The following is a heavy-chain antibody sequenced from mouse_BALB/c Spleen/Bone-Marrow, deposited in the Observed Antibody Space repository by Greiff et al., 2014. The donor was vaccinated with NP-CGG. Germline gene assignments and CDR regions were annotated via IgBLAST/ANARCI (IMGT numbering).Heavy chain of an antibody. CDR2: IAPANGNT. V-gene: IGHV14-3*02. Sequence: VQLQQSGAELVKSGASVKLSCTASGFNIKDAYVHWVRQRPEQGLEWIGRIAPANGNTEYDPKFQGKATITADTSSNTAYLQLISLTSEDTAGYYCVRSSGQANFWGQGTLVTVSA. D-gene: IGHD3-3*01. CDR3: VRSSGQANF. CDR1: GFNIKDAY. J-gene: IGHJ3*01.